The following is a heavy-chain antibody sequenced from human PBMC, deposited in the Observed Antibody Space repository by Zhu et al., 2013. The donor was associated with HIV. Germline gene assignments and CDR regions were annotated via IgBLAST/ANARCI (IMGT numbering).Heavy chain of an antibody. CDR1: GGSISSSSYY. V-gene: IGHV4-39*07. J-gene: IGHJ4*02. Sequence: VQLQESGPGLVKPSETLSLTCTVSGGSISSSSYYWGWIRQPPGKGLEWIGSIYYSGSTYYNPSLKSRVTISVDTSKNQFSLKLSSVTAADTAVYYCAREGIAVGGGHHWGQGTLVTVSS. D-gene: IGHD6-19*01. CDR3: AREGIAVGGGHH. CDR2: IYYSGST.